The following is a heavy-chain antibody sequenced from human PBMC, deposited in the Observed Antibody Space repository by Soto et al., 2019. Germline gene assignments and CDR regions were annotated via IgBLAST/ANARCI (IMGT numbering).Heavy chain of an antibody. CDR1: GYTFTSYG. J-gene: IGHJ5*02. CDR3: ARVIYCSGRSCYRWFDP. D-gene: IGHD2-15*01. V-gene: IGHV1-18*01. CDR2: ISAYNGNT. Sequence: ASVKVSCKASGYTFTSYGISWVRQAPGQGLEWMGWISAYNGNTNYAQKLQGRVTMTTDTSTSTAYMELRSLRSDDTAVYYCARVIYCSGRSCYRWFDPWGQGTLVTVS.